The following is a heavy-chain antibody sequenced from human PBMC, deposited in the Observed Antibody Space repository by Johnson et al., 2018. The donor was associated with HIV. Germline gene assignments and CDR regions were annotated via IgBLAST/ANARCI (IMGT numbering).Heavy chain of an antibody. CDR3: TTAGSSGSAHAFDI. CDR2: IKSKTEGGTP. Sequence: VQLVESGGGLVKPGGSLRLSCAASGFTFSNAWMSWVRQGPGQGLEWVGRIKSKTEGGTPEYAAPVKGRFPISRADSNNTLFLQMNSLKIEETATYYCTTAGSSGSAHAFDIWGQGTRVTVSS. J-gene: IGHJ3*02. D-gene: IGHD3-22*01. V-gene: IGHV3-15*01. CDR1: GFTFSNAW.